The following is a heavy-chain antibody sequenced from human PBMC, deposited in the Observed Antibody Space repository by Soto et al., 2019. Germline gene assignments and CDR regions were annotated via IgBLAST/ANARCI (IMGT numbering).Heavy chain of an antibody. J-gene: IGHJ6*02. Sequence: QVQLVQSGAEVKKPGASVKVSCKASGYTFTSYGISWVRQAPGQGLEWMRWSSAYNGNTNYAQKLQGRVTMTTDTSTSTAYMELRSLRSDDKSVYYCASSYYGSGTPYYYGMDVWGQGTTVTVSS. CDR3: ASSYYGSGTPYYYGMDV. V-gene: IGHV1-18*01. CDR2: SSAYNGNT. CDR1: GYTFTSYG. D-gene: IGHD3-10*01.